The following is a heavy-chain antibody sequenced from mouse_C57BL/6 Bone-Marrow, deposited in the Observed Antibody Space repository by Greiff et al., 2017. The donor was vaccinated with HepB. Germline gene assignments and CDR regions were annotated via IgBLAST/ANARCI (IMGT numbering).Heavy chain of an antibody. Sequence: EVKLEESGGGLVKPGGSLKLSCAASGFTFSDYGMHWVRQAPEKGLEWVAYISSGSSTIYYADTVKGRFTISRDNAKNTLFLQMTSLRSEDTAMYYCARMGLLRSPLAYWGQGTLVTVSA. D-gene: IGHD2-3*01. CDR1: GFTFSDYG. CDR3: ARMGLLRSPLAY. V-gene: IGHV5-17*01. J-gene: IGHJ3*01. CDR2: ISSGSSTI.